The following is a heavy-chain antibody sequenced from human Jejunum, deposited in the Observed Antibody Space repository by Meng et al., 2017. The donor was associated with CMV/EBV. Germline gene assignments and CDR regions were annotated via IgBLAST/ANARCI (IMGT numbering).Heavy chain of an antibody. D-gene: IGHD2-2*01. CDR2: IKQDGSGK. V-gene: IGHV3-7*01. Sequence: MTCVRQAPGKGLEWVANIKQDGSGKYYVDSVKGRFTISRDNARDSLYLQMNSLRAEDTAVYYCARGRWDIVVLPAGYYFDYWGQGTLVTVSS. J-gene: IGHJ4*02. CDR3: ARGRWDIVVLPAGYYFDY.